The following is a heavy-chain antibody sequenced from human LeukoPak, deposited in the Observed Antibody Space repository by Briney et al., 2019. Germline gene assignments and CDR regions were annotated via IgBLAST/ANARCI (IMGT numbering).Heavy chain of an antibody. CDR2: INQDGSET. V-gene: IGHV3-7*03. J-gene: IGHJ4*02. D-gene: IGHD3-10*01. Sequence: GGSLRLSCAASGFTFTTSWMTWVRQAPGKGLEWVGNINQDGSETWYVDSVEGRFTISRDNSKNTLYLQMNSLRAEDTALYYCAKDGDHYGSGDHWGQGTLVTVSS. CDR3: AKDGDHYGSGDH. CDR1: GFTFTTSW.